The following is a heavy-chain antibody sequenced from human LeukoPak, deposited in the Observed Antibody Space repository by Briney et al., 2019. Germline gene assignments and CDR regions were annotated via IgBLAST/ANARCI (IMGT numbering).Heavy chain of an antibody. CDR1: GYTFTGYC. Sequence: ASVKVSCKASGYTFTGYCMHWVRQAPGQGLEWMGWINPNSGGTNYAQKFQGRVTMTRDTSISTAYMELSRLRSDDTAVYYCARDRYSSGWTRMYNWFDPWGQGTLVTVSS. D-gene: IGHD6-19*01. V-gene: IGHV1-2*02. CDR2: INPNSGGT. CDR3: ARDRYSSGWTRMYNWFDP. J-gene: IGHJ5*02.